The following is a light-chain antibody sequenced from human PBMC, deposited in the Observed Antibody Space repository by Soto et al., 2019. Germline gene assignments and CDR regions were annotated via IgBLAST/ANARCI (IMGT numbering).Light chain of an antibody. CDR2: DAS. CDR1: QSISSW. CDR3: QQYNSYPWT. V-gene: IGKV1-5*01. Sequence: IQMTQSPFTLSASVGDRLTITCRASQSISSWLAWYQQKPGKAPKLLIYDASSLESGVPSRFSGSGSGTEFTLTISSLQPDDFATYYCQQYNSYPWTFGQGTKVDIK. J-gene: IGKJ1*01.